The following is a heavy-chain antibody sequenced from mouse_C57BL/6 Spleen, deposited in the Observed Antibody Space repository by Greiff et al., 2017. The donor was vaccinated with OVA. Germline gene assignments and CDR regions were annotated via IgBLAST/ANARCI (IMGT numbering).Heavy chain of an antibody. CDR2: ISGGGGNT. D-gene: IGHD2-2*01. Sequence: EVQVVESGGGLVKPGGSLKLSCAASGFTFSSYTMSWVRQTPEKRLEWVATISGGGGNTYYPDSVKGRFTISRDNAKNTLYLQMSSLRSEDTALYYCARRGGYGYDVYYFDYWGQGTTLTVSS. CDR1: GFTFSSYT. V-gene: IGHV5-9*01. CDR3: ARRGGYGYDVYYFDY. J-gene: IGHJ2*01.